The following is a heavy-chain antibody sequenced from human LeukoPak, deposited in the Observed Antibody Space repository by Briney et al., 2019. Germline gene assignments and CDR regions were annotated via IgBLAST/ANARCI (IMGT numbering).Heavy chain of an antibody. V-gene: IGHV3-66*01. Sequence: GGSLRLSCAASGFTVSSNYMSWVRQAPGKGLEWVSVIYSGGSTYYADSVKGRFTISRDNSKNTLYLQMNSLTAEDTAVYYCASPYYYGSGSYNLGAFDIWGQGTMVTVSS. CDR2: IYSGGST. J-gene: IGHJ3*02. D-gene: IGHD3-10*01. CDR3: ASPYYYGSGSYNLGAFDI. CDR1: GFTVSSNY.